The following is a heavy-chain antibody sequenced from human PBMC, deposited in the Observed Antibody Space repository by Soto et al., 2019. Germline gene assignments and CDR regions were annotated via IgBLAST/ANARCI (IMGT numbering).Heavy chain of an antibody. J-gene: IGHJ4*02. Sequence: EASVKVSCKASGYTFTGCYIHWVRQAPGQVLEWMGWINPNSGGTNYAQKFQGRVTMTWDTSISTAYMELSRLRSDDTAVYYCARAGSTMIVVVTEYYFDYWGQGTLVTVSS. CDR1: GYTFTGCY. CDR3: ARAGSTMIVVVTEYYFDY. V-gene: IGHV1-2*02. CDR2: INPNSGGT. D-gene: IGHD3-22*01.